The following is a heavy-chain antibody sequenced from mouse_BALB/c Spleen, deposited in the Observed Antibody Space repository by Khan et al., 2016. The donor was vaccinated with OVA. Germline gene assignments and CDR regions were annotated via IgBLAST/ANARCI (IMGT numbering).Heavy chain of an antibody. V-gene: IGHV1-9*01. D-gene: IGHD3-1*01. CDR3: AGSARAYYYAMDY. CDR2: ILPRSVST. CDR1: GYTFSTYW. Sequence: QVQLKESGAELMKPGASVKISCKASGYTFSTYWIEWVKQRPGTGLAWIGEILPRSVSTNYNEKFKGKATFTADTSSNTASMHLISLTSEDSAVFCCAGSARAYYYAMDYWGQGTSVTVSS. J-gene: IGHJ4*01.